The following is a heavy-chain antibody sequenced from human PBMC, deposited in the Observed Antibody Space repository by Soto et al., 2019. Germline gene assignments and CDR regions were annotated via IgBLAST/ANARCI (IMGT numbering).Heavy chain of an antibody. CDR3: AREGPDYCDYYCQC. J-gene: IGHJ1*01. D-gene: IGHD4-17*01. CDR2: ISSGSIYI. Sequence: EVQLVEYGGGLVKPGGSLRLSCAASGFTFSSYNMNWVRQAPGKGLEWVSFISSGSIYIYYAESVKGRFTISRDNAKNSQYMEMNSLTAEDTAVYYCAREGPDYCDYYCQCWGQGTLVTVYS. CDR1: GFTFSSYN. V-gene: IGHV3-21*01.